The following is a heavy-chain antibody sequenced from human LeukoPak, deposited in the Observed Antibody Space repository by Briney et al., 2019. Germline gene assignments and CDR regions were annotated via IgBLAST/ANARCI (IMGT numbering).Heavy chain of an antibody. CDR3: ARSYYDFWGDY. Sequence: ASVTVSCKASGYTFTSYGISWVRQAPGQGLEWMGWISAYNGNTNYAQKLQSRVTTTTDTSTSTAYMELRSLRSDDTAVYYCARSYYDFWGDYWGQGTLVTVSS. D-gene: IGHD3-3*01. CDR1: GYTFTSYG. J-gene: IGHJ4*02. V-gene: IGHV1-18*01. CDR2: ISAYNGNT.